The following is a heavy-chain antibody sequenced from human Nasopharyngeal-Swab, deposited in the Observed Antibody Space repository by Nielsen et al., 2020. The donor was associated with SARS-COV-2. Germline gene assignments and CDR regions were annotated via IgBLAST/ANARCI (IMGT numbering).Heavy chain of an antibody. D-gene: IGHD6-13*01. CDR3: ARHRYSSSWSWYFDY. V-gene: IGHV4-39*01. J-gene: IGHJ4*02. CDR2: IYYSGST. Sequence: SETLSLTCTVSGGSISSSSYYWGWIRQPPGKGLEWIGSIYYSGSTYCNPSLKSRVTISVDTSKNQFSLKLSSVTAADTAVYYCARHRYSSSWSWYFDYWGQGTLVTVSS. CDR1: GGSISSSSYY.